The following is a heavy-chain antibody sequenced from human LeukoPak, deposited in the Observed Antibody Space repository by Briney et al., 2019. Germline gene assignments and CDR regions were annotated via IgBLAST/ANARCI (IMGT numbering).Heavy chain of an antibody. CDR2: INHSGST. D-gene: IGHD6-19*01. Sequence: SETLSLTCAVHGGSFSGYYWSWIRQPPGKGLEWIGEINHSGSTNYNPSLKSRVTISVDTSKNQFSLKLSSVTAADTAVYYCARGLLRGWYDYWGQGTLVTVSS. V-gene: IGHV4-34*01. CDR3: ARGLLRGWYDY. J-gene: IGHJ4*02. CDR1: GGSFSGYY.